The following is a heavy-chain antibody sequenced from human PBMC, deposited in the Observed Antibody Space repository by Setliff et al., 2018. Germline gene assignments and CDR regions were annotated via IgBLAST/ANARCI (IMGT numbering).Heavy chain of an antibody. Sequence: GASVKVSCKASGYTFTGYYMHWVRQAPGQGLEWMGWINPNSGGTNYAQKFQGWVTMTRDTSISTAYMELSSLRSEDTAVYYCATFRRDGYNRDYWGQGTLVTVSS. D-gene: IGHD5-12*01. CDR3: ATFRRDGYNRDY. J-gene: IGHJ4*02. CDR2: INPNSGGT. CDR1: GYTFTGYY. V-gene: IGHV1-2*04.